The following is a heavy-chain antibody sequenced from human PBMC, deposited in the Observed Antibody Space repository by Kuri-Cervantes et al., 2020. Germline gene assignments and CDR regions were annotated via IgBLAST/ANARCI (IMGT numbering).Heavy chain of an antibody. CDR2: MNPNSGNT. J-gene: IGHJ6*02. Sequence: ASVKVSCKASGYTFTSYDINWVRQATGQGLEWMGWMNPNSGNTGYAQKFQGRVTMTRNTSISTAYTELSSLRSEDTAVYYCARGPYDFWSGYSYYYYYGMDVWGQGTTVTVSS. D-gene: IGHD3-3*01. V-gene: IGHV1-8*01. CDR1: GYTFTSYD. CDR3: ARGPYDFWSGYSYYYYYGMDV.